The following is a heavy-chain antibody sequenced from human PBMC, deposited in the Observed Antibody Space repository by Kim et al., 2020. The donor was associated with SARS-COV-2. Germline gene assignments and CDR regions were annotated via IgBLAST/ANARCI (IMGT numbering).Heavy chain of an antibody. J-gene: IGHJ4*02. Sequence: SETLSLTCSVSSDSISSYYCSWIRQLPGKGLECLGYIYYSGSTDYNPSLKTRVTISWDTSRNQFSLALTSVTEADTAVYYCARSDGRASWHQFDYWGLG. CDR3: ARSDGRASWHQFDY. CDR1: SDSISSYY. CDR2: IYYSGST. V-gene: IGHV4-59*01. D-gene: IGHD2-2*01.